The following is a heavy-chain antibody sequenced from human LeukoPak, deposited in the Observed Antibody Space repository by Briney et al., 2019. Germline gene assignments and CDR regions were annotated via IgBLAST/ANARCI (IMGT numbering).Heavy chain of an antibody. J-gene: IGHJ3*02. CDR3: AREDSSGAFDI. V-gene: IGHV3-33*08. D-gene: IGHD3-22*01. CDR1: GFTFSSYG. Sequence: GGSLSLSCAASGFTFSSYGMHWGRQAPGKGLEWVAVIWYDGSNKYYADSVKGRFTISRDNSKNTLYLQMNSLRVEDTALYYCAREDSSGAFDIWGQGTMVSVSS. CDR2: IWYDGSNK.